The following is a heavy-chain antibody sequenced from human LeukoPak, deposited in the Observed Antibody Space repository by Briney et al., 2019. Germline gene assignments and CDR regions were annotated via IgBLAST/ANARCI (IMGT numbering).Heavy chain of an antibody. Sequence: GGSLRLSCAASGFTFSSYSMNWVRQAPGKGLEWVANIKQDGTDKYYVDSVKGRFTISRDNTKNSLYLQMNSLRAEDTAVYYCATINYWGQGTLVTVSS. CDR1: GFTFSSYS. CDR3: ATINY. V-gene: IGHV3-7*01. J-gene: IGHJ4*02. CDR2: IKQDGTDK. D-gene: IGHD5-24*01.